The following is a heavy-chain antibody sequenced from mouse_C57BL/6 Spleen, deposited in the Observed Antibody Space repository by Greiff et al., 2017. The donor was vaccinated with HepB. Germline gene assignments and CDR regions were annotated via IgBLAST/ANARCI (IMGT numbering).Heavy chain of an antibody. J-gene: IGHJ1*03. CDR3: ARRGSSPWYFDV. Sequence: QVHLQQSGPELVKPGASVKISCKASGYAFSSSWMNWVKQRPGKGLEWIGRIYPGDGDTNYNGKFKGKATLTADKSSSTAYMQLSSLTSEDSAVYFCARRGSSPWYFDVWGTGTTVTVSS. CDR2: IYPGDGDT. CDR1: GYAFSSSW. V-gene: IGHV1-82*01. D-gene: IGHD1-1*01.